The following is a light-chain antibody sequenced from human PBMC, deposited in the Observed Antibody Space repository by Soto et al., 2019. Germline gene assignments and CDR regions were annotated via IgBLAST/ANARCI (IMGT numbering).Light chain of an antibody. CDR1: RSSIGSNT. J-gene: IGLJ1*01. Sequence: QSVLTQPPSASGTPGQRVTISCSGSRSSIGSNTVNWYQHLPGTAPKLLIYSNNHRPSGVPDRLSASKTGASASLVISGLQSEDEGDYYCAAWDASLGGFYVFGTGTRSPS. V-gene: IGLV1-44*01. CDR3: AAWDASLGGFYV. CDR2: SNN.